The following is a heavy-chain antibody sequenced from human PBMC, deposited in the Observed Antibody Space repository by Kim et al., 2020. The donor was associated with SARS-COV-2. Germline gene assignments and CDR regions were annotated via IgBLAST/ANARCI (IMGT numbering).Heavy chain of an antibody. CDR2: IYYSGST. V-gene: IGHV4-31*03. CDR3: ARDFIGTRVGYMDV. CDR1: GGSISSGGYY. J-gene: IGHJ6*03. D-gene: IGHD1-7*01. Sequence: SETLSLTCTVSGGSISSGGYYWSWIRQHPGKGLEWIGYIYYSGSTYYNPSLKSRVTISVDTSKNQFSLKLSSVTAADTAVYYCARDFIGTRVGYMDVWGKGTTVTVSS.